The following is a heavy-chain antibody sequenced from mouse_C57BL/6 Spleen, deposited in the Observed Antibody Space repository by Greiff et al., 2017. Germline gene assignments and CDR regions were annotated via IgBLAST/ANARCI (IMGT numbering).Heavy chain of an antibody. CDR3: TRERSYYDMDY. CDR1: GYTFTAYE. V-gene: IGHV1-15*01. Sequence: VQLQQSGAELVRPGASVTLSCKASGYTFTAYEMHWVKQTPVHGLEWIGAIDPETGGTAYNQKFKGKAILTADKASSTAYMELRSLTSKDSAVYYCTRERSYYDMDYWGQGTSVTVSS. CDR2: IDPETGGT. J-gene: IGHJ4*01.